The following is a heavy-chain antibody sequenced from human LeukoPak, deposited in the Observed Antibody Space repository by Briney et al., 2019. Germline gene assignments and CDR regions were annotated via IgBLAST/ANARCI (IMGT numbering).Heavy chain of an antibody. CDR1: GFTFSSYG. V-gene: IGHV3-33*01. Sequence: GGSLRLSCAAPGFTFSSYGMHWVRQAPGKGLEWVAVIWYDGSNKYYADSVKGRFTISRDNSKNTLYLQMNSLRAEDTAVYYCARDGDCSSTSCYYFDYWGQGTLVTVSS. J-gene: IGHJ4*02. CDR2: IWYDGSNK. CDR3: ARDGDCSSTSCYYFDY. D-gene: IGHD2-2*01.